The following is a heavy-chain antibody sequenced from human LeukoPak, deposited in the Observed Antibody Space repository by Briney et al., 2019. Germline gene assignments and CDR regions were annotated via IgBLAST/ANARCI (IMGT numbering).Heavy chain of an antibody. CDR3: ARHYCSSTSCYKDGKDV. CDR2: MYYSGST. J-gene: IGHJ6*02. Sequence: SETLSLTCTVSGGSISSYYWSWIRQPPGKGLEWIGYMYYSGSTNYNPSLKSRVTISVDTSKNQFSLKLSSVTAADTAVYYCARHYCSSTSCYKDGKDVWGQGTTVTVSS. D-gene: IGHD2-2*02. CDR1: GGSISSYY. V-gene: IGHV4-59*08.